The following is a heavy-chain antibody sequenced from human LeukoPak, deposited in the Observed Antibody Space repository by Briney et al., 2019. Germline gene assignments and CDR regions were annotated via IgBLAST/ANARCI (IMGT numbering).Heavy chain of an antibody. CDR3: AKIAAAGHYYYYGMDV. J-gene: IGHJ6*02. CDR2: ISYDGSNK. CDR1: GFTFSSYG. D-gene: IGHD6-13*01. Sequence: PGGSLRLSCAASGFTFSSYGMHWVRQAPGKGLEWVAVISYDGSNKYYADSVKGRFTISRDNSKNTLYLQMNSLRAEDTAVYYCAKIAAAGHYYYYGMDVWGQGTTVTVSS. V-gene: IGHV3-30*18.